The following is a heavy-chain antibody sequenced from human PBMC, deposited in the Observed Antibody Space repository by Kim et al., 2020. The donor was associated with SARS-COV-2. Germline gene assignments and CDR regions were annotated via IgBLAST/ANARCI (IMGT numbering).Heavy chain of an antibody. D-gene: IGHD1-26*01. CDR3: ARDSDTTTSHWYFDL. V-gene: IGHV3-23*01. Sequence: EPVQGPFTVARDTSRNTLDLQMSSLRAEDTAVYYCARDSDTTTSHWYFDLWGRGTLVTVSS. J-gene: IGHJ2*01.